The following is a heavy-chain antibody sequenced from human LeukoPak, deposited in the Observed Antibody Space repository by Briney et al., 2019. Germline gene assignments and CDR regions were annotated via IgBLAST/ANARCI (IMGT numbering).Heavy chain of an antibody. V-gene: IGHV1-46*01. Sequence: GASVKVSCKASGYTFTSYYMHWVRQAPGQGLEWMGIINPSGGSTSYAQKFQGRVTMTRDMSTSTVYMELSSLRSEDTAVYYCASCPNEDIRGSWFDPWGQGTLVTVSS. CDR3: ASCPNEDIRGSWFDP. CDR2: INPSGGST. D-gene: IGHD2-15*01. CDR1: GYTFTSYY. J-gene: IGHJ5*02.